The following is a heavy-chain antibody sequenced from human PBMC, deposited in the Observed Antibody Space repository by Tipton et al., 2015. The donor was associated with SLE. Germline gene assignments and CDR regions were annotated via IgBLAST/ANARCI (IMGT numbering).Heavy chain of an antibody. J-gene: IGHJ3*01. D-gene: IGHD3-3*01. V-gene: IGHV4-59*12. Sequence: GLVKPSETLSLTCAVSGGSISSYCWNWFRQPPGKELEWIGYIYHTGSTNYNPSLRSRVAISVDTSKNQFSLILNSLTGADTAAYYCARGIATGAIFGVVPLFWGQGRMVSVSS. CDR2: IYHTGST. CDR1: GGSISSYC. CDR3: ARGIATGAIFGVVPLF.